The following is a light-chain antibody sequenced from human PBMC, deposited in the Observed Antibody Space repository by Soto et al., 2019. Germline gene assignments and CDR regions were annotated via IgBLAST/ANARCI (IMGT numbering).Light chain of an antibody. V-gene: IGKV3-20*01. Sequence: EIVMTQSPATLSVSPGERATLSCRASQSVSSNLAWYQQKPGQAPRLLIYGASNRATGIPDRFSGSGSGTDFTLTISRLEPEDFAVDYCQQYGSSGTFGQGTKVDIK. J-gene: IGKJ1*01. CDR2: GAS. CDR3: QQYGSSGT. CDR1: QSVSSN.